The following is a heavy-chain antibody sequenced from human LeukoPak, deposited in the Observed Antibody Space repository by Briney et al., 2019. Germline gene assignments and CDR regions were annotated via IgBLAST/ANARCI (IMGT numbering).Heavy chain of an antibody. CDR2: IRVYNGDT. J-gene: IGHJ3*02. CDR3: ARLKVSAVPTAEAFDI. D-gene: IGHD2-2*01. V-gene: IGHV1-18*01. Sequence: ASVKVSCKASGYTFTSYGISWVRQAPGQGLEWMGWIRVYNGDTNYAQKLQGRVTMTTDTSTSTAYMELRSLRSDDTAVYYCARLKVSAVPTAEAFDIWGQGTMVTVSS. CDR1: GYTFTSYG.